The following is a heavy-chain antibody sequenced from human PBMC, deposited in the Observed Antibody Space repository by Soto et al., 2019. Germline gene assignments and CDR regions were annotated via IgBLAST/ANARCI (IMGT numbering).Heavy chain of an antibody. V-gene: IGHV3-53*01. J-gene: IGHJ4*02. CDR1: GFTVSNNY. D-gene: IGHD2-15*01. Sequence: GRSLRLSCAASGFTVSNNYMSWVRQAPGKGLALVSYIYSRGTTYDAHSVKGRFTISRDNSKNTLYLQMSSLRIEDTAVYYCARQYCSGGSCYYGYDIWGQGXLVTVPS. CDR2: IYSRGTT. CDR3: ARQYCSGGSCYYGYDI.